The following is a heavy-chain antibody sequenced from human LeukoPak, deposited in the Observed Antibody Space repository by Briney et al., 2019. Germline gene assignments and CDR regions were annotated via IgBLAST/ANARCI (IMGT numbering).Heavy chain of an antibody. CDR3: AKEKGDGLPFDY. D-gene: IGHD5-24*01. CDR2: VNAKGDVT. V-gene: IGHV3-23*01. CDR1: GFAFRNYG. J-gene: IGHJ4*02. Sequence: GGSLRLSCSASGFAFRNYGMAWVRKAPGKGLDFVSAVNAKGDVTFYADSVKGRFTMSRDNSKNTLYLQMNSLRAEDTAVYYPAKEKGDGLPFDYWGQGTLITVPS.